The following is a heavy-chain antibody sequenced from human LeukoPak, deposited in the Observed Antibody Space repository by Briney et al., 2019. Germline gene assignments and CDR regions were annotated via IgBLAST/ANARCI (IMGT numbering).Heavy chain of an antibody. V-gene: IGHV3-30*03. CDR2: ISFDGSNK. Sequence: GGSLRLSCAASAFTFSSYGLHWVRQAPGKGLEWVALISFDGSNKYYADSVRGRFTISRDNSKNTLYLQMNSLRPEDTAVYYCAREVVLTGTSVFDSWGPGTQVTVSS. J-gene: IGHJ4*02. D-gene: IGHD2-21*02. CDR3: AREVVLTGTSVFDS. CDR1: AFTFSSYG.